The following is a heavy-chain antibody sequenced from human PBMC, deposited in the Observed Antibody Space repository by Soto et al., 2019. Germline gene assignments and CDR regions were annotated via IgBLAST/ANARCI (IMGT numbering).Heavy chain of an antibody. J-gene: IGHJ4*02. Sequence: PSETLSLTCIVSGASIRSGGYYWSWLRQSPGKGLEWIGHIYSTGSTFYSPSLKSRLTISLDTSKNQFSLDLRSVTAADTAMYYCARIEMASIKWGRGTLVTVSS. CDR1: GASIRSGGYY. CDR2: IYSTGST. V-gene: IGHV4-31*03. CDR3: ARIEMASIK.